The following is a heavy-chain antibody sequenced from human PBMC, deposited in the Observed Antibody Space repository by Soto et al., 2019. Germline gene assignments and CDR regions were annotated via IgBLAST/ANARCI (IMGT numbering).Heavy chain of an antibody. J-gene: IGHJ4*02. V-gene: IGHV3-23*01. D-gene: IGHD6-6*01. Sequence: PGGSLRLSCAASGFTFSSYAMSWVRQAPGKGLEWASAISGSGGSTYYADFVKGRFTISRDNSKNTLYLQMNSLRAEDTAVYYCANSPYSSSSYFDYWGQGTLVTVSS. CDR1: GFTFSSYA. CDR3: ANSPYSSSSYFDY. CDR2: ISGSGGST.